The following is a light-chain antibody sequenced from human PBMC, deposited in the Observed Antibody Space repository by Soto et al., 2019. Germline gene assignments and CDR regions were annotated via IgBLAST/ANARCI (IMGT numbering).Light chain of an antibody. CDR3: QQYNTYSWT. V-gene: IGKV1-5*01. J-gene: IGKJ1*01. CDR1: QSISSW. Sequence: DIQMTQSPSSLSASVGDRVTITCRASQSISSWLAWYQQMPGKAPKLLIYDASSLHSGVPSRFSGSGSGTEFSLSISSLHPDDFATYDCQQYNTYSWTFGQGTKVEI. CDR2: DAS.